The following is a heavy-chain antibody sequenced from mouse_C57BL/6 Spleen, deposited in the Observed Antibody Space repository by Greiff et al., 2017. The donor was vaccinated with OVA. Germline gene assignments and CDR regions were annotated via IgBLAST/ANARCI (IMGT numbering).Heavy chain of an antibody. V-gene: IGHV1-82*01. CDR2: IYPGDGDP. D-gene: IGHD2-13*01. CDR1: GYAFSSSW. Sequence: QVQLQQSGPELVKPGASVKISCKASGYAFSSSWLNWVKQRPGKGLEWIGRIYPGDGDPNYNGKFKGKATLTADKSSSTAYMQLSSLTSEDSAVYFCARNGDYGPAWFAYWGQGTLVTVSA. CDR3: ARNGDYGPAWFAY. J-gene: IGHJ3*01.